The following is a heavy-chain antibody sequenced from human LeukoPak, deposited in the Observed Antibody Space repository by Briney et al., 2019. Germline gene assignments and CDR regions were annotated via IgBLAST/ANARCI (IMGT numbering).Heavy chain of an antibody. V-gene: IGHV3-48*04. CDR3: ARGPSEYGDYALGLDV. Sequence: TGGSLRLSCAASGFTFSSYSMNWVRQAPGKGLEWISYIITRSTTIYYADSVKGRFTISRDNAKNSLYLQMNSLRAEDTAVYYCARGPSEYGDYALGLDVWGQGATVTVSS. J-gene: IGHJ6*02. CDR2: IITRSTTI. CDR1: GFTFSSYS. D-gene: IGHD4-17*01.